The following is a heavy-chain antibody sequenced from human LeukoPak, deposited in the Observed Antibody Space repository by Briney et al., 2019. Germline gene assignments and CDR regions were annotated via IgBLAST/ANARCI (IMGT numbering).Heavy chain of an antibody. CDR3: ARDRYYYDSSGYYPRDAEYFQH. CDR1: GFTFSSYS. Sequence: GGSLRLSCAASGFTFSSYSMNWVRQAPGKGLEWVSSISSSSSYIYYADSVKGRFTISRDNAKNSLYLQMNSLRAEDTAVYYCARDRYYYDSSGYYPRDAEYFQHWGQGTLVTVSS. D-gene: IGHD3-22*01. CDR2: ISSSSSYI. V-gene: IGHV3-21*01. J-gene: IGHJ1*01.